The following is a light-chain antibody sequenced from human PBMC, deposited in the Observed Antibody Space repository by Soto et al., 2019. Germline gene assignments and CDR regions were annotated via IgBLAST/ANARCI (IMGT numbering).Light chain of an antibody. J-gene: IGLJ1*01. CDR1: TSDVGRYNY. Sequence: CALTQPASVSGSPGQSISISCTGTTSDVGRYNYVSWYQQHPGKAPKLMIYDVSYRPSWVSNRFSGSKSGITASLTISGLQAEDEADYYCNSFTTSSTYVFGTGTKVTV. CDR3: NSFTTSSTYV. CDR2: DVS. V-gene: IGLV2-14*03.